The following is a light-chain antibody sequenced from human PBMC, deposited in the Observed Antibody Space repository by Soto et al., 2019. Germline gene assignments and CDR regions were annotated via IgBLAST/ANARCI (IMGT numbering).Light chain of an antibody. J-gene: IGLJ3*02. CDR3: CSYAGSYNWV. CDR1: SSDVGGYKY. V-gene: IGLV2-11*01. Sequence: QSVLTQPRSVSGSPGQSVTISCTGTSSDVGGYKYVSWYQQHPGKVPKVMIYDVSKRPSGVPDRFSGAKSGSTASLTISGLQAEDEADYYCCSYAGSYNWVFGGGTKVTVL. CDR2: DVS.